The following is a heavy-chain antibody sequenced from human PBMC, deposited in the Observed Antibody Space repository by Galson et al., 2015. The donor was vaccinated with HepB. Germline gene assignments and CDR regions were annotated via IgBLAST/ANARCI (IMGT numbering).Heavy chain of an antibody. CDR1: GGTFSNYA. D-gene: IGHD2-2*01. J-gene: IGHJ6*02. CDR2: IIPLFDIT. V-gene: IGHV1-69*01. Sequence: SCKASGGTFSNYAISWVLQAPGQGLEWMGGIIPLFDITNYAQNFQDRVTLSADESTSTVYMELSSLRSEDTAMYYCARGDIVVLPTTMPPYYGMDVWGQGTTVTVSS. CDR3: ARGDIVVLPTTMPPYYGMDV.